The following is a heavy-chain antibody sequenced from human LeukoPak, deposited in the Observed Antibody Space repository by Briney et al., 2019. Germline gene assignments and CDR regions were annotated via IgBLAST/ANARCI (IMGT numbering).Heavy chain of an antibody. CDR1: GFTFSSYS. D-gene: IGHD2-2*01. CDR2: SSSSSSYI. J-gene: IGHJ4*02. V-gene: IGHV3-21*01. Sequence: PGGSLRLSCAASGFTFSSYSMNWVRQAPGKGLEWVPSSSSSSSYIYYADSVKGRFTISRDNAKNSLYLQMNSLRAEDTAVYYCARGRYIVVVPDESHFDYWGQGTLVTVSS. CDR3: ARGRYIVVVPDESHFDY.